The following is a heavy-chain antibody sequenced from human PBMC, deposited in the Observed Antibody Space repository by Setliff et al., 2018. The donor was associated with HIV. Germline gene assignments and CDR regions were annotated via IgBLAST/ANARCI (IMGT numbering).Heavy chain of an antibody. CDR1: GFKFRDYT. CDR3: ARAPSWQRQVDF. D-gene: IGHD6-25*01. CDR2: INGGTTT. Sequence: QTGGSLRLSCAASGFKFRDYTLSWLRQFPGKGLERVSVINGGTTTYYADSVKGRFTISRDNSKNTLYLQMDSLRPKDTAAYYCARAPSWQRQVDFWGQGTLVTVSS. V-gene: IGHV3-66*02. J-gene: IGHJ4*02.